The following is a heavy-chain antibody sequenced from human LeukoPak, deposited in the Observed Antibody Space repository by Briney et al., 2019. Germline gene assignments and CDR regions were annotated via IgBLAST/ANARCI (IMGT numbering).Heavy chain of an antibody. CDR3: AKAHSGSYYDVDY. J-gene: IGHJ4*02. Sequence: GGSLRLSCAASGFTCSSYGMHWVHQAPGKVLEWVAFIRYDGSNKYYADSVKGRFTISRDNSKDTLYLQMNSLRAEDTAVYYCAKAHSGSYYDVDYWGQGTLVTVSS. CDR2: IRYDGSNK. D-gene: IGHD1-26*01. CDR1: GFTCSSYG. V-gene: IGHV3-30*02.